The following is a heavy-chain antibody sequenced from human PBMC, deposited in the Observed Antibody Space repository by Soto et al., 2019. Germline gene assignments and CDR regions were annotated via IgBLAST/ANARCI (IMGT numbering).Heavy chain of an antibody. Sequence: QVQLVQSGAEVKKPGSSVKVSCKASGGTFSSYTISWVRQAPGQGLEWMGRIIPILGIANYAQKFQGRVTIXAXKSTSTAYMELSSLRSEDTAVYYCARDPVGATAFDYWGQGTLVTVSS. CDR1: GGTFSSYT. J-gene: IGHJ4*02. CDR2: IIPILGIA. D-gene: IGHD1-26*01. V-gene: IGHV1-69*08. CDR3: ARDPVGATAFDY.